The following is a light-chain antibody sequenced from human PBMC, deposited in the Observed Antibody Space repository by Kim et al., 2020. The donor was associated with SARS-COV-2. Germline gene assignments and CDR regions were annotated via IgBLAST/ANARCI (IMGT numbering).Light chain of an antibody. Sequence: SSELTQDPAVSVALVQTVRITCQGDSLRSFYAYWYQQRPRQAPRLVLYGKNSRSSGIPDRFPGASSGNTASLTITGAQAEDVADYYRNSRDSIDIHVVVF. CDR3: NSRDSIDIHVVV. V-gene: IGLV3-19*01. CDR1: SLRSFY. J-gene: IGLJ3*02. CDR2: GKN.